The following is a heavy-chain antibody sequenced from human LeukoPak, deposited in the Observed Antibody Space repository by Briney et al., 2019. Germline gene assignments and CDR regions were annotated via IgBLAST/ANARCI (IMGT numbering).Heavy chain of an antibody. CDR2: IYTSGST. Sequence: SQTLSLTCTVSGGSISSGSYYWSWIRQPAGKGLEWIGRIYTSGSTNYNPSLKSRVTISVDTSKNQFSLKLSSVTAADTAVYYRARGYDSSGYYFDYWGQETLVTVSS. D-gene: IGHD3-22*01. J-gene: IGHJ4*02. V-gene: IGHV4-61*02. CDR1: GGSISSGSYY. CDR3: ARGYDSSGYYFDY.